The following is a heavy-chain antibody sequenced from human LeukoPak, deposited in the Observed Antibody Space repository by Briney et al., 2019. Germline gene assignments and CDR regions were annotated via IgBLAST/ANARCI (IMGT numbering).Heavy chain of an antibody. CDR1: GGSINGYY. Sequence: KPSEILSLTCIVSGGSINGYYWSWLRQPPGKGLEWIAYIYRDDYIYRNGYTNYNPFLKSRVIISIDTSKNQFSLKLSSVTAADTAVYYCAKRQGPTSGGYDWFDPWGQGTLVIVSS. CDR3: AKRQGPTSGGYDWFDP. D-gene: IGHD1-26*01. J-gene: IGHJ5*02. V-gene: IGHV4-4*09. CDR2: IYRDDYIYRNGYT.